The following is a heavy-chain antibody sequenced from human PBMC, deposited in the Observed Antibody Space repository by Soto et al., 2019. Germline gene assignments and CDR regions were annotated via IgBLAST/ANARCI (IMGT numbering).Heavy chain of an antibody. D-gene: IGHD2-2*01. CDR2: ISGSGGST. CDR3: AKRYCTSTTCLSLDFYYYIVV. CDR1: GFTFSNYA. V-gene: IGHV3-23*01. J-gene: IGHJ6*03. Sequence: EVQLLESGGGLVQPGGSLRLSCAASGFTFSNYAMSWVRQPPGKGLEWVSGISGSGGSTYYADSVKGRFTISRDNSKNTVYLQMNSLRAEDSAVYYCAKRYCTSTTCLSLDFYYYIVVWGKGNTVTVSS.